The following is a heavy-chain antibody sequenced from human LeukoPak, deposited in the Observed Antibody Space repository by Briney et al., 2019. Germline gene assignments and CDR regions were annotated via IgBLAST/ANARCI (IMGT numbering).Heavy chain of an antibody. Sequence: GGSLRLSCAASGFTFSSYWMHWVRQAPGKGLVWVSRISYDGDNTNYADSVKGRFTISRDNAKNSLYLQMNSLRAEDTAVYYCARDQGGVGYWGQGTLVTVSS. J-gene: IGHJ4*02. CDR1: GFTFSSYW. CDR2: ISYDGDNT. D-gene: IGHD3-16*01. CDR3: ARDQGGVGY. V-gene: IGHV3-74*01.